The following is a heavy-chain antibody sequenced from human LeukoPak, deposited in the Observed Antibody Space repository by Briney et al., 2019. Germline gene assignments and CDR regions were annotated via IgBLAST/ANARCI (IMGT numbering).Heavy chain of an antibody. D-gene: IGHD2-2*01. CDR1: GFTFDDYA. J-gene: IGHJ4*02. V-gene: IGHV3-9*01. CDR3: ARDGEGYQVRYYFDY. CDR2: ISWNSGSI. Sequence: SLRLSCAASGFTFDDYAMHWVRQAPGKGLEWVSGISWNSGSIGYADSVKGRFTISRDNAKNSLYLQMNSLRAEDTAVYYCARDGEGYQVRYYFDYWGQGTLVTVSS.